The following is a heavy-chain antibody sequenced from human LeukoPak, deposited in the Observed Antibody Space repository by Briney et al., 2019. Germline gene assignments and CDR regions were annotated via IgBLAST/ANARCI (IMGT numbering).Heavy chain of an antibody. CDR2: IYYSGST. CDR3: ARDPYYYYGMDV. J-gene: IGHJ6*02. Sequence: SETLSLTCTVSGGSISSYYWSWIWQPPGKGLEWIGYIYYSGSTNYNPSLKSRVTISVDTSKNQFSLKLSSVTAADAAVYYCARDPYYYYGMDVWGQGTTVTVSS. V-gene: IGHV4-59*01. CDR1: GGSISSYY.